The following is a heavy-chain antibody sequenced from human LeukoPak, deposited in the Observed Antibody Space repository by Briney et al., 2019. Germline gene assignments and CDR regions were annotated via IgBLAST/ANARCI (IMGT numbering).Heavy chain of an antibody. Sequence: SETLSLTCTVSGGSISSSSYYWGWIRQPPGKGLEWIGSIYYSGSTYYNPSLKSRVTISVDTSKNQFSLKLSSVTAADTAVYYCARGGAMVRGVIDDAFDIWGQGTMVTVSS. CDR2: IYYSGST. CDR3: ARGGAMVRGVIDDAFDI. J-gene: IGHJ3*02. D-gene: IGHD3-10*01. V-gene: IGHV4-39*01. CDR1: GGSISSSSYY.